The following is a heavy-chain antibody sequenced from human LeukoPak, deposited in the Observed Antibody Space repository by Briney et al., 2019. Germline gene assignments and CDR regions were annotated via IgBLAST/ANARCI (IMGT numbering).Heavy chain of an antibody. CDR1: GFTFSSYE. V-gene: IGHV3-48*03. Sequence: GGSLRLFCAASGFTFSSYEMNWVRQAPGKGLEWVSYISSSGSTIYYADSVKGRFTISRDNAKNSLYLQMNSLRAEDTAVYYCAELGITMIGGVWGKGTTVTVSS. D-gene: IGHD3-10*02. J-gene: IGHJ6*04. CDR2: ISSSGSTI. CDR3: AELGITMIGGV.